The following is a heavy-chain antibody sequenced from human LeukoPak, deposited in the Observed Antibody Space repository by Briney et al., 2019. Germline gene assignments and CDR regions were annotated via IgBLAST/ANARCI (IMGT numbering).Heavy chain of an antibody. CDR2: IYYSGST. Sequence: SETLSLTCTVSGGSISSSSYYWGWIRQPPGKGLEWIGSIYYSGSTYYNPSLKSRVTISVDTSKNQFSLKLSSVTAADTAVYYCARDPLTMVRGVLDYWGQGTLVTVS. CDR3: ARDPLTMVRGVLDY. D-gene: IGHD3-10*01. CDR1: GGSISSSSYY. V-gene: IGHV4-39*07. J-gene: IGHJ4*02.